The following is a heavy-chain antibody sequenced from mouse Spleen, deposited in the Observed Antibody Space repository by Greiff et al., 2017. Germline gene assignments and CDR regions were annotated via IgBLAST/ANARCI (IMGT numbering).Heavy chain of an antibody. Sequence: VQLQQPGTELVKPGASVKLSCKASGYTFTSYWMHWVKQRPGQGLEWIGNINPSNGGTNYNEKFKSKATLTVVKSSSTAYMQLSSLTSEDSAVYYCARGGSSGYWFAYWGQGTLVTVSA. D-gene: IGHD3-2*02. CDR2: INPSNGGT. CDR3: ARGGSSGYWFAY. V-gene: IGHV1-53*01. CDR1: GYTFTSYW. J-gene: IGHJ3*01.